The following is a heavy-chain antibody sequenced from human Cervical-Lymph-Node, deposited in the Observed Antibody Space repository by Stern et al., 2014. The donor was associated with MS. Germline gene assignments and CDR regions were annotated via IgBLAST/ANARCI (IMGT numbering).Heavy chain of an antibody. V-gene: IGHV1-2*06. CDR3: ARRGMDV. J-gene: IGHJ6*02. CDR2: INAASGVT. CDR1: GYTFTAYY. Sequence: QVQLVQSGAEVKKPGASVKISCRTSGYTFTAYYIHWVRQAPGQGLEWMGRINAASGVTAYAQNFQDRVTMTRDTSINTVYMEMPRLTSDDTAVYFCARRGMDVWGQGTTVTVSS.